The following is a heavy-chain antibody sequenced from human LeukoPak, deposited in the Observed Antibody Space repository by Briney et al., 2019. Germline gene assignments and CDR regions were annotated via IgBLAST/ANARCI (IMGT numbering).Heavy chain of an antibody. CDR1: GGSISSYY. CDR3: ARASSGRLYYFDY. Sequence: PSETLSLTCTVSGGSISSYYWSWIRQPPGKGLEWIGYIYYSGSTNYNPSLKSRVTISEDTSKNQFSLKLSSVTAADTAVYYCARASSGRLYYFDYWGQGTLVTVSS. D-gene: IGHD6-19*01. J-gene: IGHJ4*02. V-gene: IGHV4-59*01. CDR2: IYYSGST.